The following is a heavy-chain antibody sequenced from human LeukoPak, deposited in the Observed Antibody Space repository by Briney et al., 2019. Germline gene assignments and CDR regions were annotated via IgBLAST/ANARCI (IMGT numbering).Heavy chain of an antibody. Sequence: XSVKVSCKASGYTYTSYDINWVRQATGQGLEWMGWMNPNSGNTGYAQKFQGRVTMTRNTSISTAYMELSSLRPEDTAVYYCAREYCSSTSCPYYYYYGMDVWGQGTTVTVSS. D-gene: IGHD2-2*01. J-gene: IGHJ6*02. CDR2: MNPNSGNT. CDR1: GYTYTSYD. V-gene: IGHV1-8*01. CDR3: AREYCSSTSCPYYYYYGMDV.